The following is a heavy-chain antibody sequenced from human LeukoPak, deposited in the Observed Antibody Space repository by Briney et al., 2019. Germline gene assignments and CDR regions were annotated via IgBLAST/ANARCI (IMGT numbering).Heavy chain of an antibody. Sequence: PSETLSLTCAVYGGSLSDYHWRWIRQPPGKGLEWIGEISHSGSTNYNPSLKSRVTVPLDTSKSQFSLKLSSVTAADTAVYYCARVEIGLSGNVIDYWGQGTLVTVSS. V-gene: IGHV4-34*01. CDR2: ISHSGST. CDR1: GGSLSDYH. CDR3: ARVEIGLSGNVIDY. J-gene: IGHJ4*02. D-gene: IGHD3/OR15-3a*01.